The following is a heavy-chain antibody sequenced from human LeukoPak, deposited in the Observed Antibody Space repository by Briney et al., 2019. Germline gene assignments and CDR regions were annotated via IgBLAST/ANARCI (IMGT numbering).Heavy chain of an antibody. J-gene: IGHJ6*04. V-gene: IGHV3-74*01. CDR3: ASTYYYGSGGYYIYYYGMDV. CDR1: GFTFSSYW. D-gene: IGHD3-10*01. CDR2: INSDGSST. Sequence: GGSLRLSCAASGFTFSSYWMHWVRQAPGKGLVWVSRINSDGSSTSYADSVKGRFTISRDNAKNTLYLQMNSLRAEDTAVYYCASTYYYGSGGYYIYYYGMDVWGKGTTVTVSS.